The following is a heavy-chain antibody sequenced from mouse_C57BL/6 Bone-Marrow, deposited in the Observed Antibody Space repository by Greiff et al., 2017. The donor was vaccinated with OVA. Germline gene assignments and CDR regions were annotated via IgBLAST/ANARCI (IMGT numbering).Heavy chain of an antibody. Sequence: QVQLQQPGAELVMPGASVKLSCKASGYTFTSYWMPWVKQRPGQGLEWIGEIDPSDGYTNYNQKFKGKATLTVDKSSSTAYMQLSSLTSADSAVYYCARGYYDYDVFDYWGQGTTLTVSS. D-gene: IGHD2-4*01. J-gene: IGHJ2*01. CDR2: IDPSDGYT. CDR3: ARGYYDYDVFDY. V-gene: IGHV1-69*01. CDR1: GYTFTSYW.